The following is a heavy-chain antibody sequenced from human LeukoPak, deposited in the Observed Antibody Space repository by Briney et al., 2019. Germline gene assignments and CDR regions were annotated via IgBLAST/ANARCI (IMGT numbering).Heavy chain of an antibody. CDR3: ARGRQVNGYSNYGRYYYYGMDV. CDR2: IIPIFGTA. CDR1: GGTLSSHA. J-gene: IGHJ6*02. V-gene: IGHV1-69*13. D-gene: IGHD4-11*01. Sequence: SVKVSCKASGGTLSSHAISWVRQAPGQGLEWMGGIIPIFGTANYAQKFQGRVTITADESTSTAYMELSSLRSEDTAVYYCARGRQVNGYSNYGRYYYYGMDVWGQGTTVTVSS.